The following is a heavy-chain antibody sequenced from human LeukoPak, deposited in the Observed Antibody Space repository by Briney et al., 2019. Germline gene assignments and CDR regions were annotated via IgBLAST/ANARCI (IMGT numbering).Heavy chain of an antibody. J-gene: IGHJ4*02. CDR3: ARGTGATDY. CDR1: GFTFSSYA. Sequence: RGSLRLSCAASGFTFSSYAMHWVRQAPGKGPEWVAYMTGSGHRIYYADSVKGRFTISRDNTQNSLYLQMNSLRAEDTAVYYCARGTGATDYWGQGTLVTVSS. D-gene: IGHD1-26*01. CDR2: MTGSGHRI. V-gene: IGHV3-48*04.